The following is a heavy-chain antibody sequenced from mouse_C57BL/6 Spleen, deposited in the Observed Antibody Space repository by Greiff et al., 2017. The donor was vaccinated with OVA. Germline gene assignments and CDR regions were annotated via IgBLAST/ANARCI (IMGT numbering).Heavy chain of an antibody. J-gene: IGHJ2*01. V-gene: IGHV1-64*01. CDR1: GYTFTSYW. CDR3: ARITTVEGYFDY. D-gene: IGHD1-1*01. Sequence: QVQLQQPGAELVKPGASVKLSCKASGYTFTSYWMHWVKQRPGQGLEWIGMIHPNSGSTNYNEKFKSKATLTVDKSSSTAYMQLSSLTSEDSAVYYCARITTVEGYFDYWGQGTTLTVSS. CDR2: IHPNSGST.